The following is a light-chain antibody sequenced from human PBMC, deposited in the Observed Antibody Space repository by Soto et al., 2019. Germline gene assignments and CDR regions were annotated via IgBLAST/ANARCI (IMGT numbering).Light chain of an antibody. Sequence: QSALTQPASVSGSPGQSITISCTGTSSDVGTYNLVSWYQQHSGKAPKLMISEGSERPSGVSNRFSGSKSGNTASLTIFGLQAEDEADYYCCSFAGGNSWVFGGGTKLTVL. V-gene: IGLV2-23*01. CDR1: SSDVGTYNL. CDR2: EGS. CDR3: CSFAGGNSWV. J-gene: IGLJ3*02.